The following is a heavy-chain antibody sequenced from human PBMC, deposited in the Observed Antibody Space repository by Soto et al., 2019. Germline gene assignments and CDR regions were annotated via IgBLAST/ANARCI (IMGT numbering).Heavy chain of an antibody. V-gene: IGHV3-73*01. Sequence: GGPLRLSCAASGFTFSGSAMHWVRQASGKGLEWVGRIRSKANSYATAYAASVKGRFTISRDDSKNTAYLQMNSLKTEDTAVYYCTRHLTKYYDILTGYHISSPDAFDIWGQGTMVTVSS. CDR3: TRHLTKYYDILTGYHISSPDAFDI. CDR1: GFTFSGSA. J-gene: IGHJ3*02. D-gene: IGHD3-9*01. CDR2: IRSKANSYAT.